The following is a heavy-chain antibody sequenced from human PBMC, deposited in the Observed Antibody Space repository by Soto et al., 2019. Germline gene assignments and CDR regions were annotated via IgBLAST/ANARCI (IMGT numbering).Heavy chain of an antibody. Sequence: ASVKVSCKASGYTFTGYGISWVRQAPGQGLEWMGWISAYNGNTNYAQKLQGRVTMTTDTSTSTAYMGLRSLRSDDTAVYYCARGYCSGCSCNNWFDPWGQGTRVSVSS. V-gene: IGHV1-18*01. CDR1: GYTFTGYG. J-gene: IGHJ5*02. CDR2: ISAYNGNT. D-gene: IGHD2-15*01. CDR3: ARGYCSGCSCNNWFDP.